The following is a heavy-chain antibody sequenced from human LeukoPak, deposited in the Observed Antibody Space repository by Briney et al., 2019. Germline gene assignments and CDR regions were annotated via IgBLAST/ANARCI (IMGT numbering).Heavy chain of an antibody. CDR1: RFTFSSSW. J-gene: IGHJ4*02. V-gene: IGHV3-7*01. Sequence: GGSLRLSCAASRFTFSSSWMSWVRQAPGKGLEWVANINQDGSEKYYVDSVKGRLTISRDNAKNSLNLQMNSLRAEDTAVYYCARGQDWGQGTLVTVSS. CDR3: ARGQD. CDR2: INQDGSEK.